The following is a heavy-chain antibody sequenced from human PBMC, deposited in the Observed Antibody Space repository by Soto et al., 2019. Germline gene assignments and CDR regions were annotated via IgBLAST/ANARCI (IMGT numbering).Heavy chain of an antibody. V-gene: IGHV1-69*06. D-gene: IGHD1-26*01. Sequence: QVQLVQSGAEVKKPGSSVKVSCKASGGTFSSYAISWVRQAPGQGLEWMGGIIPIFGTANYAQKFQGRVTITADKSTSTAYMELSSLRSEDTAVYYCARARKSFAVGATNYYYYGMDVWGQGTTVTVSS. CDR1: GGTFSSYA. CDR2: IIPIFGTA. CDR3: ARARKSFAVGATNYYYYGMDV. J-gene: IGHJ6*02.